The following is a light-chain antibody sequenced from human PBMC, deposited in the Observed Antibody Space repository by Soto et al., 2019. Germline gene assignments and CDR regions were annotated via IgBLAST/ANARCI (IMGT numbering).Light chain of an antibody. Sequence: DIQMTQSPSSLSASVGDRVTITCRASQSISSYFNWYQQKPGQAPKLLIYAASSLQSGVPSRFSGSGSGTDFTLTISSLQPEDFATYYCQQSYSTPRTFGQGTKVEIK. CDR2: AAS. CDR3: QQSYSTPRT. CDR1: QSISSY. J-gene: IGKJ1*01. V-gene: IGKV1-39*01.